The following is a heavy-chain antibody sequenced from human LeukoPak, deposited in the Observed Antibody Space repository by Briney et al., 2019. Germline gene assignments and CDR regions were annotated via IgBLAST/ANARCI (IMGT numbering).Heavy chain of an antibody. V-gene: IGHV3-30-3*01. D-gene: IGHD3-10*01. Sequence: GRSLRLSCAASGFTFSSYAMHWVRQAPGKGLEWVAVISYDGSNKYYADSVKGRFTISRDNSKNTLYLQMNSLRAEDTAVYYCARGSSYGSGSYLSDWGQGTLVTVSS. J-gene: IGHJ4*02. CDR3: ARGSSYGSGSYLSD. CDR2: ISYDGSNK. CDR1: GFTFSSYA.